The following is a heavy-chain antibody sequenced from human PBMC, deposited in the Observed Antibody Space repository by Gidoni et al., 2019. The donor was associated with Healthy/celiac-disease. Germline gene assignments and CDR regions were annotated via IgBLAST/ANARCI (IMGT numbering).Heavy chain of an antibody. CDR2: INPNSGGT. CDR3: AREPMGATQGAHDAFDI. J-gene: IGHJ3*02. D-gene: IGHD1-26*01. Sequence: LQLVQSGAEVTRPGASGKVSCTASGKPFTANYMHWVRQAPGQGLEWMGWINPNSGGTNYAQKFQGRVTMTRDTSISTAYMELSRLRSDDTAVYYCAREPMGATQGAHDAFDIWGQGTMVTVSS. CDR1: GKPFTANY. V-gene: IGHV1-2*02.